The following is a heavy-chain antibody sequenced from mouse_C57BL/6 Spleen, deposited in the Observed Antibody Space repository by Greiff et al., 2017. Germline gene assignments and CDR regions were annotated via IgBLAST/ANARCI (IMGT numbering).Heavy chain of an antibody. D-gene: IGHD5-1*01. CDR2: IDPANGNT. Sequence: VQLQQSVAELVRPGASVKLSCTASGFNINNTYMHWVKQRPEQGLEWIGRIDPANGNTKYAPKFQGKATLTADTSSNTAYLQLSSLTSEDTAIYYCARTVLLDYWGQGTTLTVSS. CDR1: GFNINNTY. CDR3: ARTVLLDY. J-gene: IGHJ2*01. V-gene: IGHV14-3*01.